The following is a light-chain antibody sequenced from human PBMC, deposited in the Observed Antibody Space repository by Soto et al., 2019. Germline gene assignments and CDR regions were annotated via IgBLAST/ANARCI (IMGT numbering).Light chain of an antibody. CDR1: SSDVGGYNY. CDR3: SSYTSSSTLVV. J-gene: IGLJ2*01. Sequence: QSALTQPASVSGSPGQSITISCTGTSSDVGGYNYVSWYQQHPGKAPKLMIYDVSNRPSGVSNRFSGSKSGNTASLTISGLHAEDEADYYCSSYTSSSTLVVFGGGTTLTV. CDR2: DVS. V-gene: IGLV2-14*01.